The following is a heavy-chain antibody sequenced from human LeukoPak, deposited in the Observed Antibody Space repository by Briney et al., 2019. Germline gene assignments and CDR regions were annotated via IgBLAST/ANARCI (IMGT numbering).Heavy chain of an antibody. CDR1: GFTFSSYG. CDR2: IRYDGSNK. CDR3: AKSGDIVVVVAAVDY. D-gene: IGHD2-15*01. V-gene: IGHV3-30*02. J-gene: IGHJ4*02. Sequence: PGGSLRLSCAASGFTFSSYGMHWVRQAPGKGLEWVAFIRYDGSNKYYADSVKGRFTISRDNSKNTLYLQMNSLRAEDTAVYYGAKSGDIVVVVAAVDYWGQGTLFSVSS.